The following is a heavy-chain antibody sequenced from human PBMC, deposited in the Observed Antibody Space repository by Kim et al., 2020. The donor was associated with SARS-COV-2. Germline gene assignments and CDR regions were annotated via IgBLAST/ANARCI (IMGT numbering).Heavy chain of an antibody. CDR3: ARGVMP. J-gene: IGHJ5*02. D-gene: IGHD3-16*01. CDR2: KQDGSEK. V-gene: IGHV3-7*01. Sequence: KQDGSEKYYGDSVKGRFTISRDNAKNSLYLQMNSLRAEDTAVYYCARGVMPWGQGTLVTVSS.